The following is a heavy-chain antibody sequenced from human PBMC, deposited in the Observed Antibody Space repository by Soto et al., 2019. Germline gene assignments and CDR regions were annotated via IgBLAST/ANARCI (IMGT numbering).Heavy chain of an antibody. J-gene: IGHJ3*02. CDR2: ISYDGSNT. CDR1: GFTFSSYG. CDR3: AKDEDSSGYYYGRGLSGDDFDI. D-gene: IGHD3-22*01. V-gene: IGHV3-30*18. Sequence: VGSLRLSCAASGFTFSSYGRHWVRQAPGKGLEWVAVISYDGSNTYYADSVKGRFTISRDNSKNTLYLQMNSLRAEDTAVYYCAKDEDSSGYYYGRGLSGDDFDIWGQGTMVT.